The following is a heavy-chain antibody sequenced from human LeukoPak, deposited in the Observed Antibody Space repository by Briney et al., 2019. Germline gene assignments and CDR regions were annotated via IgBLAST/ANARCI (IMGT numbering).Heavy chain of an antibody. CDR1: GFTFSSYW. D-gene: IGHD5-24*01. CDR3: ERGRYNYGQYYFDY. J-gene: IGHJ4*02. Sequence: GGSLRLSCAASGFTFSSYWMTWVRQAPGKGLEYMANIKQDGGEKNYVDSVKGRFTISRDNAKNSLYLQMNSLRAEDTAVYYCERGRYNYGQYYFDYWGQGTLVTVSS. V-gene: IGHV3-7*04. CDR2: IKQDGGEK.